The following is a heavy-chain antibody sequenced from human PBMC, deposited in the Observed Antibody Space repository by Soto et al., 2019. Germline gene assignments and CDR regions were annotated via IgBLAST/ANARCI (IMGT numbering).Heavy chain of an antibody. Sequence: SETLSLTCAVSGGSLSSSAYSWSWIRQAPGKGLEWIGFIYQSGSTYYNPSLKSRLTMSLDRPKNQFSLKLSSVTAADTAVYYCARELLYYDSDGYSWDDVFDIWGQGTMVTVSS. J-gene: IGHJ3*02. CDR1: GGSLSSSAYS. CDR2: IYQSGST. V-gene: IGHV4-30-2*01. CDR3: ARELLYYDSDGYSWDDVFDI. D-gene: IGHD3-22*01.